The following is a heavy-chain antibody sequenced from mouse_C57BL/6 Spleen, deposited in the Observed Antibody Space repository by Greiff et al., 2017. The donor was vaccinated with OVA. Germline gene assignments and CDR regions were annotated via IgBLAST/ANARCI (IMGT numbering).Heavy chain of an antibody. CDR1: GFTFSSYA. J-gene: IGHJ2*01. Sequence: EVMLVESGGGLVKPGGSLKPSCAASGFTFSSYAMSWVRQTPEKRLEWVATISDGGSYTYYPDNVKGRFTISRDNAKNNLYLQMSHLKSEDTAMYYCARGPLFDYWGQGTTLTVSS. CDR2: ISDGGSYT. CDR3: ARGPLFDY. V-gene: IGHV5-4*03.